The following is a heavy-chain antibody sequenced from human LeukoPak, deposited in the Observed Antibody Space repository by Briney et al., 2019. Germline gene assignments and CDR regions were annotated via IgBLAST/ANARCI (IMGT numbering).Heavy chain of an antibody. J-gene: IGHJ4*02. CDR2: IYPGDSDT. V-gene: IGHV5-51*01. CDR1: GYSFTNYW. Sequence: GESLKISCKGFGYSFTNYWIAWVRQMPGKGLEWMGLIYPGDSDTRYSPSFQGQVTISADKSISTAYLQWSSLKASDTAMYYCARQAKGRGNPSSNWGQGTLVTVSS. CDR3: ARQAKGRGNPSSN. D-gene: IGHD3-10*01.